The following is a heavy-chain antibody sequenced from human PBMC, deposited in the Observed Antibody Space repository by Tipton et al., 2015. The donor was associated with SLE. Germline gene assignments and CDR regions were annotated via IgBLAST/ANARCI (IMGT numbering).Heavy chain of an antibody. CDR1: GGSISGSSYY. Sequence: TLSLTCTVSGGSISGSSYYWGWIRQPPGKGLEWIGYIYYSGSTYYNPSLKSRVTISVDTSKNQFSLKLHSLTAADTAVYYCARSPSTGPRDPGDYWGQGTLVTVSS. V-gene: IGHV4-31*03. D-gene: IGHD2-21*02. CDR3: ARSPSTGPRDPGDY. CDR2: IYYSGST. J-gene: IGHJ4*02.